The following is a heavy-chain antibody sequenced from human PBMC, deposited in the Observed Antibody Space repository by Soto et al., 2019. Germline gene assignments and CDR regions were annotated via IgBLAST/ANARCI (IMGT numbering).Heavy chain of an antibody. CDR1: GFTFNTYG. CDR2: IWDDGSNQ. Sequence: VQLMESGGGVVQPGGSLRLSCAASGFTFNTYGMHWVRQAPGKGLEWVAVIWDDGSNQYYADSVKGRFTISRDNSKSTLFLQMNSLRADDTAIYYCARGFVITAVPDYWGQGTLVTVSS. CDR3: ARGFVITAVPDY. V-gene: IGHV3-33*01. J-gene: IGHJ4*02. D-gene: IGHD2-2*01.